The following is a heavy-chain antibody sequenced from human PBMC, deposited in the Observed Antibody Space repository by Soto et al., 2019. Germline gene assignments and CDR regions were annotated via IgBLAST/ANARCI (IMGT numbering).Heavy chain of an antibody. J-gene: IGHJ5*02. D-gene: IGHD4-17*01. V-gene: IGHV4-30-2*01. CDR2: MYHSGST. CDR3: ARDAYGDYVGYFDP. Sequence: GCCRSRKKQPPGKGLEWIGYMYHSGSTYYNPSLKSRVIISVDRSKNQFSLKVRSVTAADTAVYYCARDAYGDYVGYFDPLRKRIPVPVSS. CDR1: GCC.